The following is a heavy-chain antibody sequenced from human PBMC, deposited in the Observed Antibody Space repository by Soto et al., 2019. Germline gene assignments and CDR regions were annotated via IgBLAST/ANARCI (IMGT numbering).Heavy chain of an antibody. CDR1: GFTFRSYG. CDR2: ISESGSST. Sequence: GWSLRLSCAASGFTFRSYGMSLVRQAPRKGLEWVSGISESGSSTTYADSVKGRFTISRDNSKNTLFLQMNTLRAEDTAIYYCAKRELDENWGQGTLVTVSS. V-gene: IGHV3-23*01. J-gene: IGHJ4*02. D-gene: IGHD1-7*01. CDR3: AKRELDEN.